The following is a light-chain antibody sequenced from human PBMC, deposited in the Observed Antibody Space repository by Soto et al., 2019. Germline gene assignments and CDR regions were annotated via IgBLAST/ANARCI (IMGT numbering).Light chain of an antibody. Sequence: QSALTQPASVSGSPGQSITISCTGTSSDVGGYNYVSWYHKHPGKAPKRMIYDVRNRPSGVSNRFSGSKSGNTASLTISGRQAEDEADYYCSSYTSSSTRVFGGGTKLTVL. CDR3: SSYTSSSTRV. J-gene: IGLJ2*01. V-gene: IGLV2-14*01. CDR1: SSDVGGYNY. CDR2: DVR.